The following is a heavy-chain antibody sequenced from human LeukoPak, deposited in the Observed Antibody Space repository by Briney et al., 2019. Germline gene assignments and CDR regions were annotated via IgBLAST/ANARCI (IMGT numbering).Heavy chain of an antibody. Sequence: GGSLRLSCAAPGITVSSNYMSWVRQAPGKGLECVSLISGGGSTYHADSVKGRFTISRDNSKNTLYLQMNSVRGEDTAVYYCARPHSSSWNHAFDIWGQGTVVAVSS. CDR1: GITVSSNY. J-gene: IGHJ3*02. CDR3: ARPHSSSWNHAFDI. CDR2: ISGGGST. V-gene: IGHV3-53*01. D-gene: IGHD6-13*01.